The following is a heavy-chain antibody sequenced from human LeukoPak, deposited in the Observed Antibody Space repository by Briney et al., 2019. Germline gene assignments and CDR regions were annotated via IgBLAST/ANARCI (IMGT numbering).Heavy chain of an antibody. Sequence: GGSLRLSCAASGLTFSSYAMSWVRQAPGKGLEWVSAISGSGGSTYYADSVKGRFTISRDNSKNTLYLQMNSLRAEDTAVYYCAKDRFLEWLLPFDYWGQGTLVTVSS. D-gene: IGHD3-3*01. CDR3: AKDRFLEWLLPFDY. V-gene: IGHV3-23*01. J-gene: IGHJ4*02. CDR2: ISGSGGST. CDR1: GLTFSSYA.